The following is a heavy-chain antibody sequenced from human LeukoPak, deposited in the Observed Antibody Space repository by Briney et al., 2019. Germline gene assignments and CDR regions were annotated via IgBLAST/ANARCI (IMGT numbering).Heavy chain of an antibody. CDR1: GFTFSGYP. D-gene: IGHD4-23*01. CDR3: ARVNSPHYYYYYGMDV. Sequence: GGSLRLSCAASGFTFSGYPIHWVRQAPGKGLEWVAVISYDGSNKYYADSVKGRFTISRDNSKNTLYLQMNSLRAEDTAVYYCARVNSPHYYYYYGMDVWGQGTMVTVSS. CDR2: ISYDGSNK. V-gene: IGHV3-30-3*01. J-gene: IGHJ6*02.